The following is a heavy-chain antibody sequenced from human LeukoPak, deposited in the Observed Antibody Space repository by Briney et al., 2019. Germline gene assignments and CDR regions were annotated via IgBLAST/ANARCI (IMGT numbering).Heavy chain of an antibody. J-gene: IGHJ4*02. CDR1: GFTLSSYW. V-gene: IGHV3-74*01. CDR2: IFSST. Sequence: GGSLRLSCAASGFTLSSYWMHWVRQAPGKGLVWVARIFSSTRYADSVKGRFTISRDTAKNTLYLEMYTLRAEDTAIYYCVRGNAGYGNFDYWGQGTQVTVSS. CDR3: VRGNAGYGNFDY. D-gene: IGHD5-18*01.